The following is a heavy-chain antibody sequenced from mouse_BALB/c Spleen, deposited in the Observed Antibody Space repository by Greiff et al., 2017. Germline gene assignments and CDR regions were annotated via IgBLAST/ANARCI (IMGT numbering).Heavy chain of an antibody. D-gene: IGHD2-1*01. CDR2: ISTYYGDA. CDR3: ARWNGNSFDY. Sequence: QVQLQQSGAELVRPGVSVKISCKGSGYTFTDYAMHWVKQSHAKSLEWIGVISTYYGDASYNQKFKGKATMTVDKSSSTAYMELARLTSEDSAIYYCARWNGNSFDYWGQGTTLTVSS. J-gene: IGHJ2*01. V-gene: IGHV1S137*01. CDR1: GYTFTDYA.